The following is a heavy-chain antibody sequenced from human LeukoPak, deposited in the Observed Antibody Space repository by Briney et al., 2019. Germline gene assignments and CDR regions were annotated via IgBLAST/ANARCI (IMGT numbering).Heavy chain of an antibody. CDR1: GFSFRSYA. CDR2: IGSST. CDR3: AKDMISGNGEYDAFDM. V-gene: IGHV3-23*01. Sequence: PGGSLRLSCAASGFSFRSYAMSWVRQAPGKGLEWVSSIGSSTHYADSVKGRFTISRDNSENTLYLQMNILRAEDTAIYYCAKDMISGNGEYDAFDMWGRGTLVTVS. D-gene: IGHD1-26*01. J-gene: IGHJ3*02.